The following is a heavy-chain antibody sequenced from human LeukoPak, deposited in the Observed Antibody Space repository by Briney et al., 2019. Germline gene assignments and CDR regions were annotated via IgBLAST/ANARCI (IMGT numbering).Heavy chain of an antibody. D-gene: IGHD2-2*01. CDR1: GFTFSSYS. CDR2: IYSGGST. Sequence: GGSLRLSCAASGFTFSSYSMSWVRQAPGKGLEWVSVIYSGGSTYYADSVKGRFTISRDNSKNTLYLQMNSLRAEDTAVYYCARVQRRYCSSTSCYNTPLYYYYYMDVWGKGTTVTVSS. J-gene: IGHJ6*03. V-gene: IGHV3-53*01. CDR3: ARVQRRYCSSTSCYNTPLYYYYYMDV.